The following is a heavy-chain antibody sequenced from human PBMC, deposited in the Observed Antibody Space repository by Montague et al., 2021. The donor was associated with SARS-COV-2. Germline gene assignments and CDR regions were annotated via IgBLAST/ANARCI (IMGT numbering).Heavy chain of an antibody. J-gene: IGHJ4*02. CDR1: GGSISGYY. D-gene: IGHD1-1*01. V-gene: IGHV4-59*01. CDR3: ARAQNTCFIANCVNYFEV. Sequence: SETLSLTCTVSGGSISGYYWTWIRQPPGKGLEWLGHIYYTGSTKYNPSLRSRVTISADTSKNHFSLKLRSVTAADTAVYYCARAQNTCFIANCVNYFEVWGLGALVTVSS. CDR2: IYYTGST.